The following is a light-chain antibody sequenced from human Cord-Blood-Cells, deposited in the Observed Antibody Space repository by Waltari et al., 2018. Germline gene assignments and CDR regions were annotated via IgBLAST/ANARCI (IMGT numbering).Light chain of an antibody. Sequence: SYELTQPPSVSVSPGQTASITCSGDKLEDKYACWYQQKPGQSPVLVIYQDSKRPPGIPERFSGSNSANTATLTISGTQAMDEADYYCQAWDSSDVVFGGGTKLTVL. CDR2: QDS. CDR3: QAWDSSDVV. J-gene: IGLJ2*01. CDR1: KLEDKY. V-gene: IGLV3-1*01.